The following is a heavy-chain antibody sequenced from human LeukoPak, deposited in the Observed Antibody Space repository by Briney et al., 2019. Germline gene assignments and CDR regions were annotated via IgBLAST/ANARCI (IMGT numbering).Heavy chain of an antibody. J-gene: IGHJ3*02. V-gene: IGHV3-21*01. D-gene: IGHD3-16*01. CDR1: GFTFISHS. CDR3: ARDNAYYDYVWGSYYDAFDI. CDR2: ISGGSSYK. Sequence: GGSLRLSCAASGFTFISHSMNWVRQAPGKGLEWVSSISGGSSYKYHADSVKGRFTISRDNAKNSLYLQMSSLRAEDTAVYYCARDNAYYDYVWGSYYDAFDIWGQGTMATVSS.